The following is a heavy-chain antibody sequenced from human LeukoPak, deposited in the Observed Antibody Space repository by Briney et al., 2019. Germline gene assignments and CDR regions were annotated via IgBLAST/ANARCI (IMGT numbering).Heavy chain of an antibody. V-gene: IGHV4-61*08. CDR2: IYYSGST. CDR1: GGSISSGGYS. CDR3: ARGIPYDYVWGPPFFDY. Sequence: SETLSLTCAVSGGSISSGGYSWSWIRQPPGKGLEWIGYIYYSGSTNYNPSLKSRVTISVDTSKNQFSLKLSSVTAADTAVYYCARGIPYDYVWGPPFFDYWGQGTLVTVSS. J-gene: IGHJ4*02. D-gene: IGHD3-16*01.